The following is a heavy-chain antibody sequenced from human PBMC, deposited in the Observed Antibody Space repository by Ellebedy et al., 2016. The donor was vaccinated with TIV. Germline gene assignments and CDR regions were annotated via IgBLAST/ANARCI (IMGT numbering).Heavy chain of an antibody. D-gene: IGHD5-18*01. CDR3: ARSPGDTSMVDVYHFDY. J-gene: IGHJ4*02. V-gene: IGHV3-66*01. Sequence: GESLKISCAAASGFPVSNYYLAWVRQAPGKGLEWVSVIYSPDSTYYADSVKGRFIISRDNAKNTVYLQMNSLRAEDTAVYYCARSPGDTSMVDVYHFDYWGQGTLVTVSS. CDR2: IYSPDST. CDR1: GFPVSNYY.